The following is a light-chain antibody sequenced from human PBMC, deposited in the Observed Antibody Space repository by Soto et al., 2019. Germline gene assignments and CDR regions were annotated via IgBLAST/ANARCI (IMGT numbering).Light chain of an antibody. J-gene: IGKJ5*01. CDR2: AAS. Sequence: DIPMTQSPSSLSASVGDRVTITCRASQDISNFLVWFQQQSGKAPKALISAASRLQSGVPSKFSGSGSGTDFTLTINNLQPEDFATYYCQQYNSYPITFGQGTRLEIK. CDR3: QQYNSYPIT. CDR1: QDISNF. V-gene: IGKV1-16*02.